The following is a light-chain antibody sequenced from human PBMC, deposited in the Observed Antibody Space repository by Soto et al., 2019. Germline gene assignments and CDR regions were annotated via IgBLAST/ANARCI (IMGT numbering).Light chain of an antibody. J-gene: IGLJ1*01. V-gene: IGLV2-23*01. CDR3: CSYAGSSTFV. CDR2: EDS. Sequence: QAVVTQPPSVSGAPGQRVTISCTGTSSDVGNYNLVSWYQHHPGKAPKLMIYEDSKRPSGVSNRLSGSKSGNMASLTISGLQAEDEADYYCCSYAGSSTFVFGTGTKVTVL. CDR1: SSDVGNYNL.